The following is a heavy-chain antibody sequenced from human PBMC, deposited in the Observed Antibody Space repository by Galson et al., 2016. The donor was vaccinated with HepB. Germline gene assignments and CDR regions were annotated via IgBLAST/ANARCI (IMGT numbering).Heavy chain of an antibody. CDR2: ISYDGSHT. CDR3: AKDGKGDAYDDSDDFDY. D-gene: IGHD4-17*01. Sequence: SLRLSCAASGFSFRRFGMHWVRQAPGKGLEWVAVISYDGSHTFYADSVKGRFTISRDNSKNTLFLQMNSLTTEDTAVYYCAKDGKGDAYDDSDDFDYWGQGTLLAVSS. CDR1: GFSFRRFG. V-gene: IGHV3-30*18. J-gene: IGHJ4*02.